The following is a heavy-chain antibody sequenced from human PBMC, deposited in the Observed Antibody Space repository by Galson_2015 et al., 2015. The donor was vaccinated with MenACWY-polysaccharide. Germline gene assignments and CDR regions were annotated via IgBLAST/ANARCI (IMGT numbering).Heavy chain of an antibody. Sequence: SLRLSCAPSGLSFSNFAMNWVRQAPGKGLEWVSSISGSGGSTYYADSVKGRFTVSRDNSKNTLYLQMNSLRAEDTAVYYCAKDRDWGFYYYGMDVWGQGTTVTVSS. CDR1: GLSFSNFA. V-gene: IGHV3-23*01. J-gene: IGHJ6*02. CDR2: ISGSGGST. CDR3: AKDRDWGFYYYGMDV. D-gene: IGHD3-16*01.